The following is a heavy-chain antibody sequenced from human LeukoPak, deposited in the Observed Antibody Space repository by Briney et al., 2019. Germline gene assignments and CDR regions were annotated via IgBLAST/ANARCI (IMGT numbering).Heavy chain of an antibody. V-gene: IGHV3-11*05. D-gene: IGHD3-22*01. CDR2: ISSSSSYT. Sequence: LSLTCTVSGDSIISYYWSWIRQPPGKGLEWVSYISSSSSYTNYADSVKGRFTISRDNAKNSLYLQMNSLRAEDTAVYYCARAGYYYDSSGYYQRYKVFDYWGQGTLVTVSS. J-gene: IGHJ4*02. CDR3: ARAGYYYDSSGYYQRYKVFDY. CDR1: GDSIISYY.